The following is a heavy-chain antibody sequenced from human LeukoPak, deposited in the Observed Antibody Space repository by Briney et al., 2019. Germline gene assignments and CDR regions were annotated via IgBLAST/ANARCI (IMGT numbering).Heavy chain of an antibody. CDR1: GGSISSSNW. V-gene: IGHV4-4*02. D-gene: IGHD3-3*01. CDR2: IYHNGST. J-gene: IGHJ6*02. CDR3: ARRVVTRDYYDYYGLDV. Sequence: SGTLSLTCAVSGGSISSSNWWSWVRQPPGKGLEWIGYIYHNGSTYYNPSLKSRVTISVDRSKNQFSLKLSSVTAADTAVYYCARRVVTRDYYDYYGLDVWGQGTTVTVSS.